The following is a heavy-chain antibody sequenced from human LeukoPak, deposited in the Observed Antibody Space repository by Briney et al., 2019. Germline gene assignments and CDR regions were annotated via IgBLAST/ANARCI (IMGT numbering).Heavy chain of an antibody. CDR2: IYYRGST. V-gene: IGHV4-30-4*01. CDR1: GGSISSGDYY. J-gene: IGHJ4*02. Sequence: PSQTLSLTCTVSGGSISSGDYYWSWIRQPPGKGLEWIGYIYYRGSTYYNPSLKSRVTISVDTSKNQFSLKLSSVTAADTAVYYCASSDYSSSNIDYWGQGTLVTVSS. CDR3: ASSDYSSSNIDY. D-gene: IGHD6-6*01.